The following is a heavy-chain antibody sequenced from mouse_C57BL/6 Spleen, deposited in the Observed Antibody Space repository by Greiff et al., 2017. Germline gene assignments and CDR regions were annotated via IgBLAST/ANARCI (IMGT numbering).Heavy chain of an antibody. Sequence: QVQLQQPGAELVRPGSSVKLSCKASGYTFTSYWMDWVKQRPGQGLEWIGNIYPSDSETHYNQKFKDKATLTIYKSSSTSYMQLSSLTSEDSAVYYCARGGYYGSSYWYFDVWGTGTTVTVSS. CDR3: ARGGYYGSSYWYFDV. D-gene: IGHD1-1*01. CDR2: IYPSDSET. J-gene: IGHJ1*03. V-gene: IGHV1-61*01. CDR1: GYTFTSYW.